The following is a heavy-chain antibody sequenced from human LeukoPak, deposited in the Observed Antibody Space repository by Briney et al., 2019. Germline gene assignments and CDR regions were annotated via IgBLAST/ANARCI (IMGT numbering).Heavy chain of an antibody. Sequence: ASVKVSCKASGYTFTGYYMHWVRQAPGQGLEWMGWINPNSGGTNYAQKFQGRVTMTRGTSISTAYMELSRLRSDDTAVYYCARGGLELGRSLDYWGQGTLVTVSS. D-gene: IGHD1-7*01. CDR1: GYTFTGYY. V-gene: IGHV1-2*02. CDR3: ARGGLELGRSLDY. J-gene: IGHJ4*02. CDR2: INPNSGGT.